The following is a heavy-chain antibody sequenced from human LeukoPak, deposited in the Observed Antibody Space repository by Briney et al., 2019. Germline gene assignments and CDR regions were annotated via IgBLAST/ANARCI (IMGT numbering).Heavy chain of an antibody. CDR1: AGSISSYY. V-gene: IGHV4-59*01. J-gene: IGHJ3*02. CDR2: IHYSGST. Sequence: SETLSLTCTVSAGSISSYYWSWIRQPPGKGLEWLGYIHYSGSTNQNPSLKSRVTISVDTSKNQFSLNLSSVTAADTAVYYCARVGSYAFDIWGQGTMVTVSS. CDR3: ARVGSYAFDI.